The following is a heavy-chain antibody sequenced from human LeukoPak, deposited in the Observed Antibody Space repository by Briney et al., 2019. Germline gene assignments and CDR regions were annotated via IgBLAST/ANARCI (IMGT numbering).Heavy chain of an antibody. V-gene: IGHV3-30-3*01. CDR3: ARDPHRSNIVVVPAAIWWFDP. J-gene: IGHJ5*02. Sequence: PGRSLRLSCAASGFTFSSYVMHWVRQAPGKGLEWVAVISYDGSNKYYADSVKGRFTISRDNSKNTLYLQMNSLRAEDTAVYYCARDPHRSNIVVVPAAIWWFDPWGQGTLVTVSS. CDR2: ISYDGSNK. CDR1: GFTFSSYV. D-gene: IGHD2-2*01.